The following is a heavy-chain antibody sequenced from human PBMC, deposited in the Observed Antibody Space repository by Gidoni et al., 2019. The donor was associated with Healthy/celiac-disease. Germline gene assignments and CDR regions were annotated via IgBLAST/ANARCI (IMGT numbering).Heavy chain of an antibody. CDR1: GGSFSGYY. CDR2: INHSGTT. Sequence: QVQLQQWGAGLLKPSETLSLTCAVYGGSFSGYYWSWVRQPPGKGLEWIGEINHSGTTTYNPSLKSRVTISVDTSKNQFSLKLSSVTAADTAVYYCARSGSRYCSGGSCPKFDYWGQGTLVTVSS. CDR3: ARSGSRYCSGGSCPKFDY. D-gene: IGHD2-15*01. V-gene: IGHV4-34*01. J-gene: IGHJ4*02.